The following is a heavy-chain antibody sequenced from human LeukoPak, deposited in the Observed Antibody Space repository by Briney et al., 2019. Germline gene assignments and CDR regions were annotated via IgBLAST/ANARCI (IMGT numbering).Heavy chain of an antibody. D-gene: IGHD6-13*01. CDR2: IYNSGST. J-gene: IGHJ5*02. CDR3: ARSPDSSSWDNWFDP. CDR1: GGSISSYY. Sequence: PSETLSLTCTVSGGSISSYYWSWIRQPPGKGLEWIGYIYNSGSTNYNPSLKSRVTISVDTSKNQFSLKLSSVTAADTAVYYCARSPDSSSWDNWFDPWGQGTLVTVSS. V-gene: IGHV4-59*01.